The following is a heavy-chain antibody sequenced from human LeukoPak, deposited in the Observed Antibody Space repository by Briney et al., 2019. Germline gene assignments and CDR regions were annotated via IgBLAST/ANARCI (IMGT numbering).Heavy chain of an antibody. CDR1: GGSISSYY. CDR2: IYYSGST. D-gene: IGHD3-22*01. V-gene: IGHV4-59*08. J-gene: IGHJ5*02. CDR3: ARLEGSCYYYLNWFDP. Sequence: SETLSLTCTVSGGSISSYYWSWIRQPPGKGLEWIGYIYYSGSTNYNPSLKSRVTISVDTSKNQFSLKLSSVTAADTAVYYCARLEGSCYYYLNWFDPWGQGTLVTVSS.